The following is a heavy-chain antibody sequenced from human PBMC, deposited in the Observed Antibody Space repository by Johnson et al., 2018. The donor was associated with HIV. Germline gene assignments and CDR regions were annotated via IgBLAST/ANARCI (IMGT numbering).Heavy chain of an antibody. V-gene: IGHV3-30-3*01. J-gene: IGHJ3*02. D-gene: IGHD1-14*01. CDR1: GFTFSSYA. CDR2: ISYDGSNK. Sequence: QVQLVESGGGVVQPGGSLRLSCAASGFTFSSYAMHWVRQAPGKGLEWVAVISYDGSNKYYADSVKGRFTISRDNSKNTLYLQMNSLRAEDTAVYYCARDETYRRYALTAFDIWGQGTMVTVSS. CDR3: ARDETYRRYALTAFDI.